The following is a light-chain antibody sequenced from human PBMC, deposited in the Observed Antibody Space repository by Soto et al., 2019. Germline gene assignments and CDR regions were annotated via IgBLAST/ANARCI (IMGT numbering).Light chain of an antibody. J-gene: IGKJ1*01. Sequence: EIVMTQSPATLSVSPWGRATLSCRASQSISDTLAWYQQKPGQAPRLLIHGASTRATGFPARFSGSGSGTDFTLTISSLQSEDFAVYYRQQYYNWPWTFGQGTKVDIK. V-gene: IGKV3-15*01. CDR1: QSISDT. CDR3: QQYYNWPWT. CDR2: GAS.